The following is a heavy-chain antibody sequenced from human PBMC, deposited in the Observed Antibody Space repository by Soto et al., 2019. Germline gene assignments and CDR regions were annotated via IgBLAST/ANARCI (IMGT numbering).Heavy chain of an antibody. CDR3: ASLDWFDP. V-gene: IGHV4-34*01. J-gene: IGHJ5*02. CDR2: INHSGST. CDR1: GGSFSGYY. Sequence: LSLTCAVYGGSFSGYYWSWIRQPPGEGLEWIGEINHSGSTNYNPSLKSRVTISVDTSKNQFSLKLSSVTAADTAVYYCASLDWFDPWGQGTLVTVSS.